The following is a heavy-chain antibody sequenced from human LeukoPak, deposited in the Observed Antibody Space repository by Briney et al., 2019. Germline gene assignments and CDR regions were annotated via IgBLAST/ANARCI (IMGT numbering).Heavy chain of an antibody. CDR3: ARGGVEYSSSEPFDY. V-gene: IGHV1-69*01. Sequence: SVKVPCKASGGTFSSYAISWVRQAPGQGLEWMGGIIPIFGTANYAQKFQGRVTITADESTSTAYMELSSLRSEDTAVYYCARGGVEYSSSEPFDYWGQGTLVTVSS. CDR2: IIPIFGTA. CDR1: GGTFSSYA. J-gene: IGHJ4*02. D-gene: IGHD6-6*01.